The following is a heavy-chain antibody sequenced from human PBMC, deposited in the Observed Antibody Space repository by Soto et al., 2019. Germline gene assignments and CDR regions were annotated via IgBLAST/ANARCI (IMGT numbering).Heavy chain of an antibody. J-gene: IGHJ6*02. CDR3: ARDNRDCSSFNCYNPGRVFGLDV. CDR1: GFTCNNYN. D-gene: IGHD2-2*02. V-gene: IGHV3-30-3*01. CDR2: ISFDGTTD. Sequence: PGGSLRLSCAASGFTCNNYNLHWVRQAPGNSLESVAVISFDGTTDYYADSVKGRFTVSRDNSKNTLSLQMDSLRPEDTAVYYCARDNRDCSSFNCYNPGRVFGLDVWGQGTTVTVSS.